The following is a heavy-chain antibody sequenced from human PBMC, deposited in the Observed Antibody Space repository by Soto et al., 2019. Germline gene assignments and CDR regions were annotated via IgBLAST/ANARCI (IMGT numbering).Heavy chain of an antibody. J-gene: IGHJ5*02. CDR2: INAGNGNT. D-gene: IGHD3-10*01. V-gene: IGHV1-3*01. Sequence: QVQLVQSGAEVKEPGASVRVSCKAFGYTFTAYNIHWLRQAPGQGLEWMGWINAGNGNTRSSRKFQGRVIITRDTSATTAYLEVDSRRSEDTAIYYCARVEPSGGSVPRFDPWGQGPLLTVAS. CDR3: ARVEPSGGSVPRFDP. CDR1: GYTFTAYN.